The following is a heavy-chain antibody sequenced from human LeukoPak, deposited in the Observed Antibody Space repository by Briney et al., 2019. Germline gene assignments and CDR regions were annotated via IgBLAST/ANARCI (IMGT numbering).Heavy chain of an antibody. Sequence: SGPTLVKPTQPLTLTCTFSGFSLSTSGVGVGWIRQPPGKTLEWLALIYWNDDKRYSPSLKSRLTITKDTSKNQVVLTMTNMDPVDTATYYCAQFTGYYDFWNNWFDPWGQGTLVTVSS. CDR3: AQFTGYYDFWNNWFDP. D-gene: IGHD3-3*01. V-gene: IGHV2-5*01. J-gene: IGHJ5*02. CDR1: GFSLSTSGVG. CDR2: IYWNDDK.